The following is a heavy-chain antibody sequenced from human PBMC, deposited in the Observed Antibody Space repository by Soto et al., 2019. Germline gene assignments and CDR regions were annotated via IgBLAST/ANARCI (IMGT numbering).Heavy chain of an antibody. CDR3: ARDLRFEELSGYYGMDV. Sequence: QVQLQESGPGLVKPSQTLSLTCTVSGGSISSGGYYWSWIRQHPGKGLEWIGYIYYSGSTYYNPYLKSRFTISVDTSKNQFSLKLSSVTAADTAVYYCARDLRFEELSGYYGMDVWGQGTTVTVSS. CDR2: IYYSGST. J-gene: IGHJ6*02. V-gene: IGHV4-31*03. CDR1: GGSISSGGYY. D-gene: IGHD3-10*01.